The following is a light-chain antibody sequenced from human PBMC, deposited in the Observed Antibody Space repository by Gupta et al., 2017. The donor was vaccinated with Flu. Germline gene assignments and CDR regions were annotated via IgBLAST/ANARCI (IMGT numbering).Light chain of an antibody. V-gene: IGLV1-44*01. CDR2: SNN. CDR1: SSNIGSNT. CDR3: AAWEDSLNGFYV. Sequence: QSVLTQPPSASGTPGQRVTISCSGSSSNIGSNTVNWYQQLPGTAPKLLIYSNNQRPSGVPDRLSGSKSGTSASLAISGLQSEDEADYYCAAWEDSLNGFYVFGTGTKVTVL. J-gene: IGLJ1*01.